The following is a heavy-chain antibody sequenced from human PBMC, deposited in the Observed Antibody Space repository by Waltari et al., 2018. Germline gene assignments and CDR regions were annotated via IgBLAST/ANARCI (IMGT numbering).Heavy chain of an antibody. D-gene: IGHD5-12*01. CDR1: GVSITTTRHY. Sequence: QLQLQESGPGLVKPSETLSLTCSVSGVSITTTRHYWGWIRQPPGQGLEWIGTMSYSGAPYSSPSLKTRVTISRDTSKNQLSLGLGSVTAADTSVYYCATYIGASVGTAAYDVWGQGTMVTVSA. J-gene: IGHJ3*01. CDR2: MSYSGAP. V-gene: IGHV4-39*01. CDR3: ATYIGASVGTAAYDV.